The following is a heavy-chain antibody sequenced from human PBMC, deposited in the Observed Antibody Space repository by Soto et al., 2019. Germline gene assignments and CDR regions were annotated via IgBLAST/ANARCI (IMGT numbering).Heavy chain of an antibody. J-gene: IGHJ4*02. Sequence: PGCSLGLSCAASGFTFSSYGMHWVRQAPGKGLEWVAVISYDGSNKYYADSVKGRFTISRDNSKNTLYLQMNSLRAEDTAVYYCAKDLERYSRNYYFDYWGQGTLVTVSS. CDR1: GFTFSSYG. CDR3: AKDLERYSRNYYFDY. CDR2: ISYDGSNK. D-gene: IGHD1-1*01. V-gene: IGHV3-30*18.